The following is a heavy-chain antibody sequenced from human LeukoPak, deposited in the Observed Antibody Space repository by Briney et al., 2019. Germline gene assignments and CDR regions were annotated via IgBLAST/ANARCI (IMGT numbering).Heavy chain of an antibody. V-gene: IGHV3-7*01. CDR3: ARIDAGG. CDR2: IKQDGSEK. J-gene: IGHJ4*02. D-gene: IGHD2-2*01. Sequence: PGGSLRLSCATSGFSFNSYWMSWVRQAPGKGLEWVANIKQDGSEKYYVDSVKGRFTISRDNVKNSLYLQMNSLRIEDTAVYYCARIDAGGWGQGTLVTVSS. CDR1: GFSFNSYW.